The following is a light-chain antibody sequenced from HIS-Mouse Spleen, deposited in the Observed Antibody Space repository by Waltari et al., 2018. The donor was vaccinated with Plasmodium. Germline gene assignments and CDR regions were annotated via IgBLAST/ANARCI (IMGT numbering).Light chain of an antibody. J-gene: IGKJ3*01. CDR2: GAS. CDR1: QSVSSN. CDR3: QQYNNWSFT. V-gene: IGKV3-15*01. Sequence: MTQSPATLSVSPGERSTLSCRASQSVSSNLAWYHQKPGQAPRRLIYGASTRATGIPARFSGSGSGTEFTLTISSLQSEDFAVYYCQQYNNWSFTFGPGTKVDIK.